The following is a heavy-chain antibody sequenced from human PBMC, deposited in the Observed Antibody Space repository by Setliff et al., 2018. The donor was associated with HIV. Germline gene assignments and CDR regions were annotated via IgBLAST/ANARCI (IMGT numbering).Heavy chain of an antibody. CDR1: GYTFTSYA. V-gene: IGHV1-3*01. CDR3: ARNQGDASGWYAGDY. D-gene: IGHD6-19*01. CDR2: INAGNGNT. J-gene: IGHJ4*01. Sequence: GASVKVSCKASGYTFTSYAMHWVRQAPGQRLEWMGWINAGNGNTKYSQKFQGRVTITRDTSASTAYMELSSLRSEDTAVYYCARNQGDASGWYAGDYWGHGTLVTVSS.